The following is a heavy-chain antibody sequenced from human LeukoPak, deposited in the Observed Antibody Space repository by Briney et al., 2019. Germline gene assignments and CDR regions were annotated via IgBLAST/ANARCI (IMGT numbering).Heavy chain of an antibody. CDR3: ARVGTAYCGGDCWTTLYYYYGMDV. CDR1: GGSISSYY. V-gene: IGHV4-59*01. CDR2: IYYSGST. D-gene: IGHD2-21*02. J-gene: IGHJ6*02. Sequence: SETLSLTCTVSGGSISSYYWSWIRQPPGKGLEWIGYIYYSGSTYYNPSLKSRVTISVDTSKNQFSLKLSSVTAADTAVYYCARVGTAYCGGDCWTTLYYYYGMDVWGQGTTVTVSS.